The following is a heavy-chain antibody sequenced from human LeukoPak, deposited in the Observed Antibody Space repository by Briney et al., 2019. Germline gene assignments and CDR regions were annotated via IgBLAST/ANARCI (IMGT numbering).Heavy chain of an antibody. CDR3: ARQGNGYGYFAN. CDR1: GGSISDFY. D-gene: IGHD5-12*01. Sequence: PSETLSLTCTVSGGSISDFYWSWIRQSPGKGLEWLAYIHDSGNTNYNPSLKSRVTVSVDTSKNQFSLKLVSVTAADTAVYYCARQGNGYGYFANGGQGPLVTVSP. V-gene: IGHV4-59*08. CDR2: IHDSGNT. J-gene: IGHJ4*02.